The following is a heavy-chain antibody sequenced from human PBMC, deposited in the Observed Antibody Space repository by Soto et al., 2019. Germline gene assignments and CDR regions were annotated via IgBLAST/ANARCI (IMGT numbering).Heavy chain of an antibody. Sequence: QVQLQESGPGLVKPSQTLSLTCTVSAGSIGSGFYYWSWIRQHPGKGLEWIGYIYSRGNTYYNPSLKSRVTISLDTSANQFSLTLSSVTAADTAVYYCARGTYYFCMDVWGKGTTVTVSS. J-gene: IGHJ6*03. CDR3: ARGTYYFCMDV. CDR1: AGSIGSGFYY. CDR2: IYSRGNT. V-gene: IGHV4-31*03.